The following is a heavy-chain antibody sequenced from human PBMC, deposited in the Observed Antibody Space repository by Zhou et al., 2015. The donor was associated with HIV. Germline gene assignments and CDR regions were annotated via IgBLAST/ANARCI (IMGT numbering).Heavy chain of an antibody. CDR1: GGTFSNYA. D-gene: IGHD6-6*01. Sequence: QVLLVQSGAEVKKPGSSVKVSCEASGGTFSNYAVSWVRQAPGQGLEWMGAIIPMFGTVKYAQKFQGRVTLTADRSTSTAYMELRSLRSEDTAVYYCARDRGAARPDWRYFDLWGRGTLVTVSS. J-gene: IGHJ2*01. CDR3: ARDRGAARPDWRYFDL. CDR2: IIPMFGTV. V-gene: IGHV1-69*06.